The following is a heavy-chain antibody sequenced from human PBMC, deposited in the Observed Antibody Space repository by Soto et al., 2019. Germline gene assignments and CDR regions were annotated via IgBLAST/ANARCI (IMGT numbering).Heavy chain of an antibody. CDR3: AKGVHYDFWSGYYRRNRKIYFDY. CDR2: ISGSGGST. J-gene: IGHJ4*02. D-gene: IGHD3-3*01. CDR1: GFTFSSYA. V-gene: IGHV3-23*01. Sequence: EVQLLESGGGLVQPGGSLRLSCAASGFTFSSYAMSWVRQAPGKGLEWVSAISGSGGSTYYADSVKGRFTISRDNSKNTLYLQMNSLRAKDTAVYYCAKGVHYDFWSGYYRRNRKIYFDYWGQGTLVTVSS.